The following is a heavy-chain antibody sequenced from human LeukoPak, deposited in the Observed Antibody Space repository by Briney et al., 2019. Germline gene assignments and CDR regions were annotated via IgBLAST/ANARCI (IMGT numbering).Heavy chain of an antibody. CDR1: GFIFRDYA. J-gene: IGHJ6*02. V-gene: IGHV3-49*04. CDR2: FRRKAYGGTT. CDR3: TRLMATITGRKRYYYYGMDV. Sequence: PGGSLRLSCTASGFIFRDYAMSWVRQAPGKGLEWLGFFRRKAYGGTTEYAASVKGRFTLSRDDSKSIAYLQMNSLKTEDTAVYYCTRLMATITGRKRYYYYGMDVWGQGTTVTVSS. D-gene: IGHD5-24*01.